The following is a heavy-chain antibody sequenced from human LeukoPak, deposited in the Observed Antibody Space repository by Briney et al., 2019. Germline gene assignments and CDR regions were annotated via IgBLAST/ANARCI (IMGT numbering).Heavy chain of an antibody. CDR1: GFSFSSYS. CDR2: ISSSSSTI. CDR3: ARDPANSYGYWYGMDI. J-gene: IGHJ6*02. D-gene: IGHD5-18*01. V-gene: IGHV3-48*04. Sequence: GGSLRLSCAASGFSFSSYSMNWVRQAPGKGLEWVSHISSSSSTIYYVDSVKGRFTISRDNAKNSLHLQMTSLRAEDTAVYYCARDPANSYGYWYGMDIWGQGTTVTVSS.